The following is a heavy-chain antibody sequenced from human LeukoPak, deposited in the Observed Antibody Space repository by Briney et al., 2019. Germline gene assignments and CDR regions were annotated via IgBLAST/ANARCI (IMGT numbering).Heavy chain of an antibody. CDR1: GGSISSGGYS. J-gene: IGHJ5*02. CDR2: IYHSGST. Sequence: SETLSLTCAVSGGSISSGGYSWSWIRQPPGKGLEWIGYIYHSGSTYFNPSLKSRVTISVDRSTNQFSLKLSSVTAADTAVYYCARVASTAGNWFDPWGQGTLVTVSS. V-gene: IGHV4-30-2*01. CDR3: ARVASTAGNWFDP.